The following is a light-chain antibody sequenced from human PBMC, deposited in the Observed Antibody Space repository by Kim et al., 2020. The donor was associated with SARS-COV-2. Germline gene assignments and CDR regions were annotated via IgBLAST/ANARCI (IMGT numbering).Light chain of an antibody. CDR1: SSDVGGYNY. Sequence: QSALTQPASVSGSPGQSITISCTGTSSDVGGYNYVSWYQQHPGKAPKLMIYDVSNRHSGVSNRFSGSKSGNTASLTISGLQAEDEADYYCSSYTSSSTPVVFGTGTKVTVL. J-gene: IGLJ1*01. V-gene: IGLV2-14*03. CDR3: SSYTSSSTPVV. CDR2: DVS.